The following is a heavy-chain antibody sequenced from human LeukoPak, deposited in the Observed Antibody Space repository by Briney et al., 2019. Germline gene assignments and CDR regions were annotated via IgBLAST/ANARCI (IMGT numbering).Heavy chain of an antibody. D-gene: IGHD6-13*01. CDR3: ATGYSSSWDVSNYYFDY. CDR1: GYTLTELS. CDR2: FDPEDGET. J-gene: IGHJ4*02. V-gene: IGHV1-24*01. Sequence: ASVKVSCKVSGYTLTELSMHWVRQAPGKGLEWMGGFDPEDGETIYAQKFQGRVTMTEDTSTDTAYMELSSLRSGDTAVYYCATGYSSSWDVSNYYFDYWGQGTLVTVSS.